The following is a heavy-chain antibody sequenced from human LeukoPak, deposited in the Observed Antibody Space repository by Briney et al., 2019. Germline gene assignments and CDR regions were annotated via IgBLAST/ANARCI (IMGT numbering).Heavy chain of an antibody. CDR3: ARQDPRGVI. D-gene: IGHD3-10*01. Sequence: PSQTLSLTCTVSGDSPTNSPYYWSWIRQPAGKGLEWIGRIYSTGSTNYIPSLMSRVTISVDTSKSQFSLKLTSVTAADTAVYYCARQDPRGVIWGQGTLVTVSS. CDR2: IYSTGST. CDR1: GDSPTNSPYY. J-gene: IGHJ4*02. V-gene: IGHV4-61*02.